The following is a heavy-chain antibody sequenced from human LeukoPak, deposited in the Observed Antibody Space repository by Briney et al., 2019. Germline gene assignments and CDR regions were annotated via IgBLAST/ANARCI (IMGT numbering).Heavy chain of an antibody. J-gene: IGHJ3*02. CDR1: GGTFSSYA. Sequence: SVKVSCKSSGGTFSSYAISWVRQAPGQGLEWMGGIIPIFGTANYAQKFQGRVTITTDESTSTDYMELSSLRSEDTAVYYCASSSGYLHDAFDIWGQGTMVTVSS. CDR2: IIPIFGTA. V-gene: IGHV1-69*05. CDR3: ASSSGYLHDAFDI. D-gene: IGHD3-22*01.